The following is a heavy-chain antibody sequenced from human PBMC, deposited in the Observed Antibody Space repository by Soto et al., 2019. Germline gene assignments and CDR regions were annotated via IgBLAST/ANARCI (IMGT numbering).Heavy chain of an antibody. CDR1: GFTFSSYA. CDR3: ARGSAYSEYDLEY. J-gene: IGHJ4*02. D-gene: IGHD4-4*01. CDR2: VSGTGGSA. Sequence: EVQLLESGGGLVRPGGSLRLSCAASGFTFSSYAMTWVRQAPGKGLEWVSGVSGTGGSAYYADSVKGRFTISRVKSTNTLSVTMNGLRAEDTAVYYCARGSAYSEYDLEYWGQGTLVTVSS. V-gene: IGHV3-23*01.